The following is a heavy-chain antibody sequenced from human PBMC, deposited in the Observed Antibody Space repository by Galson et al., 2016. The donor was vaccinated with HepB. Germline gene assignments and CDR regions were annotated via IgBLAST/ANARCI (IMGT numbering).Heavy chain of an antibody. Sequence: SLRLPCAASGLTVSSNNMDWVRQAPGKGLEWVSVFYSSGKSAHADSVEGRFTVSRDTSKNILYLQMNSLRVEDTAIYYCVREVYGGALDYWGQGTLVSVSS. CDR1: GLTVSSNN. CDR2: FYSSGKS. V-gene: IGHV3-53*01. D-gene: IGHD4-23*01. J-gene: IGHJ4*02. CDR3: VREVYGGALDY.